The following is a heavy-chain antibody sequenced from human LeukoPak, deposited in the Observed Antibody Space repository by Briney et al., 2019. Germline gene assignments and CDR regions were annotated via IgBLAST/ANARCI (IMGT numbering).Heavy chain of an antibody. J-gene: IGHJ4*02. CDR3: AAKYELTKV. D-gene: IGHD3-3*01. CDR2: ISYDGSNK. V-gene: IGHV3-30*03. Sequence: PGGSLRLSCAASGFTFSSYGMHWVRQAPGKGLEWVAVISYDGSNKYYADSVKGRFTISRDNSKNTLYLQMNSLRAEDTAVYYCAAKYELTKVWGQGTLVTVSS. CDR1: GFTFSSYG.